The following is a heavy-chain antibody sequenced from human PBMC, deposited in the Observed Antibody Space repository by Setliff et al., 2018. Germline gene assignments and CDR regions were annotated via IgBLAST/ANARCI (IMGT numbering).Heavy chain of an antibody. CDR1: GYTFTNYW. CDR2: IYPGDSDT. Sequence: GESLKISCKGSGYTFTNYWIGWVRQMPGKGLEWMGAIYPGDSDTRHSPSFHGQVTISADKSISTVYLQWSSLKASDTAMYYCARLGAPASHDAFDIWGQGTMVTVSS. D-gene: IGHD6-25*01. CDR3: ARLGAPASHDAFDI. J-gene: IGHJ3*02. V-gene: IGHV5-51*01.